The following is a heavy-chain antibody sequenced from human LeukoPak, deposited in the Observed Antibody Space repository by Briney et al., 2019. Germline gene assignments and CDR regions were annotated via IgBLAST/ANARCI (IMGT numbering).Heavy chain of an antibody. CDR3: ARGTMFPYYFDY. V-gene: IGHV3-74*03. CDR2: IDSDGSRI. Sequence: PGGSQRLPCEGSGFTFSTSWMHWVRQAPGKGLVWVSRIDSDGSRITYADSVKGRFTISRDNAKNTVYLQMNSLRAEDTAVYYCARGTMFPYYFDYWGQGTLVTVSS. CDR1: GFTFSTSW. J-gene: IGHJ4*02. D-gene: IGHD3-10*02.